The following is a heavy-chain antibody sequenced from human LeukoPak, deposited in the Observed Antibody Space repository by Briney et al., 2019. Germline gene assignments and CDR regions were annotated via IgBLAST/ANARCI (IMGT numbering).Heavy chain of an antibody. V-gene: IGHV3-21*01. D-gene: IGHD3-10*01. Sequence: PGGSLRLSCAASGFSFSDYWMSWVRQAPGKGLEWVSSISSSSSYIYYADSGKGRFTISRDNAKNSLYLQMNSLRAEDTAVYYCARDPTYYYGSGSYYPTYYYYGMDVWGQGTTVTVSS. CDR3: ARDPTYYYGSGSYYPTYYYYGMDV. J-gene: IGHJ6*02. CDR1: GFSFSDYW. CDR2: ISSSSSYI.